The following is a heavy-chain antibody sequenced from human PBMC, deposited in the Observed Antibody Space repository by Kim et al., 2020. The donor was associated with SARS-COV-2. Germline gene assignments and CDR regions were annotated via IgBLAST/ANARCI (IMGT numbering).Heavy chain of an antibody. CDR2: IYPGDSDT. CDR3: ARPFHYDILTGPSVYYFDY. D-gene: IGHD3-9*01. V-gene: IGHV5-51*01. J-gene: IGHJ4*02. Sequence: GESLKISCKGSGYSFTSYWIGWVRQMPGKGLEWMGIIYPGDSDTRYSPSFQGQVTISADKSISTAYLQWSSLKASDTAMYYCARPFHYDILTGPSVYYFDYWGQGTLVTVSS. CDR1: GYSFTSYW.